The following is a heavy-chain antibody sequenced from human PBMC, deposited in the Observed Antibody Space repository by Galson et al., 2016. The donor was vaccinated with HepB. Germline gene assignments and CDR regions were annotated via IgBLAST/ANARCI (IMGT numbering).Heavy chain of an antibody. V-gene: IGHV4-39*07. J-gene: IGHJ4*02. CDR3: ARYPGCSSDY. Sequence: WGWIRQPPGKGLELIGSLYDSGSTYYNPSLKSRVTMSVDTSKNQFSMNRSSVTAADKAVYYCARYPGCSSDYWGQGTLVTVSS. CDR2: LYDSGST. D-gene: IGHD6-6*01.